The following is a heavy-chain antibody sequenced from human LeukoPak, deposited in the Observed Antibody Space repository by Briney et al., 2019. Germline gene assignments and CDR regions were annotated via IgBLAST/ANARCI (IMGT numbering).Heavy chain of an antibody. J-gene: IGHJ4*02. CDR2: INPNSGGT. CDR3: ARGSVFRDYVWGNKGLGY. D-gene: IGHD3-16*01. V-gene: IGHV1-2*02. CDR1: GYTFTGYY. Sequence: ASVNVSCKASGYTFTGYYMHWVRQAPGQGLEWMGWINPNSGGTNYAQKFQGRVTMTRDTSISTAYMELSRLRSDDTAVYYCARGSVFRDYVWGNKGLGYWGQGTLVTVSS.